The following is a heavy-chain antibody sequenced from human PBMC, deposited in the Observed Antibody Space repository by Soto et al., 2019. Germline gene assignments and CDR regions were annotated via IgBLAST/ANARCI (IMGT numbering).Heavy chain of an antibody. J-gene: IGHJ4*02. CDR2: IYPGDSDT. CDR3: ARHGRRCSGGSCYSGYFDY. Sequence: GESLKISCKGSGYSFTSYWIGWVRQMPGKGLEWMGIIYPGDSDTRYSPSFQGQVTISADKSISTAYLQWSSLKASDTAMYYCARHGRRCSGGSCYSGYFDYWGQGTLVTVSS. D-gene: IGHD2-15*01. CDR1: GYSFTSYW. V-gene: IGHV5-51*01.